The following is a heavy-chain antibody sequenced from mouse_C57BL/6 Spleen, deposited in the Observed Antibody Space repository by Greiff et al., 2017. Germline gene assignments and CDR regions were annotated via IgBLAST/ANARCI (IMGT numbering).Heavy chain of an antibody. CDR2: INPSSGYT. CDR3: ARCLSTLDY. Sequence: VQLVESGAELAKPGASVKLSCKASGYTFTSYWMHWVNQRPGQGLEWFGDINPSSGYTKYNQKFKDKATLTADKSTITAYMQLSSLTYEDSAVYYGARCLSTLDYWGQGTTLTVSS. CDR1: GYTFTSYW. J-gene: IGHJ2*01. V-gene: IGHV1-7*01. D-gene: IGHD5-1*01.